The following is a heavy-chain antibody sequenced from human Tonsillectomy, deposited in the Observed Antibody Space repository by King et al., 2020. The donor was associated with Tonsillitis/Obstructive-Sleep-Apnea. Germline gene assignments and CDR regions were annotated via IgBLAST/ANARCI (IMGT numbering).Heavy chain of an antibody. D-gene: IGHD3-3*01. V-gene: IGHV1-2*06. Sequence: QVQLVESGAEVKKPGASVKVSCKASGYTFTGYYMHWVRQAPGQVLEWMGRINPNSGGTHYAQKFQGRVTMTRDTSISTAYMELCRLGSDDTAVYYCARDQGYDFWSGYELDPWGQGTLVTVSS. CDR1: GYTFTGYY. CDR2: INPNSGGT. J-gene: IGHJ5*02. CDR3: ARDQGYDFWSGYELDP.